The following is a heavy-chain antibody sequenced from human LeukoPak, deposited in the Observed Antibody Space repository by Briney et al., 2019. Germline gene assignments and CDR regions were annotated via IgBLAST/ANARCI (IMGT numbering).Heavy chain of an antibody. CDR1: GFTFSSYW. Sequence: GGSLRLSCAASGFTFSSYWMHWVCQAPGKGLVWVSRINSDGSSTSYADSVKGRFTISRDNAKNTLYLQKNSLRAEDTAVYYCAGVEVELQAYGMEVWGKGTTVTVSS. D-gene: IGHD3-10*01. CDR2: INSDGSST. CDR3: AGVEVELQAYGMEV. J-gene: IGHJ6*04. V-gene: IGHV3-74*01.